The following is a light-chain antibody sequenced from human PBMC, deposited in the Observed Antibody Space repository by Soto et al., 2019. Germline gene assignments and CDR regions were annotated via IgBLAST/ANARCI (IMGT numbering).Light chain of an antibody. CDR1: SSDVGGYNY. CDR3: SSYTSSRAYV. J-gene: IGLJ1*01. V-gene: IGLV2-14*01. Sequence: QSVLTQPASVSGSPGQSITISCTGTSSDVGGYNYVSWYQQQSGKAPELMIHEVSNRPSGVSNRFSGSKSGNTASLTISGLQAEDEADYYCSSYTSSRAYVFGIGTKVTVL. CDR2: EVS.